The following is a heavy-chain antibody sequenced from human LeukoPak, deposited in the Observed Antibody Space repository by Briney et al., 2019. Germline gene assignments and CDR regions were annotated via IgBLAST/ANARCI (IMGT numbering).Heavy chain of an antibody. V-gene: IGHV4-4*02. CDR1: GDSITSSHW. Sequence: SETLSLTCTVSGDSITSSHWWSWIRQSPGKGLEWIGNTYHSDYTNYNPSLKGRATISVDKSKNQLSLKVISVTAADTAMYYCASTRATMIVVVMFDYWGQGTLVTVSS. J-gene: IGHJ4*02. CDR3: ASTRATMIVVVMFDY. D-gene: IGHD3-22*01. CDR2: TYHSDYT.